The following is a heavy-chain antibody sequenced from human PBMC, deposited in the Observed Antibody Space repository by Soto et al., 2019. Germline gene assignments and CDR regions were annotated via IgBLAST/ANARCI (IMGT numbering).Heavy chain of an antibody. D-gene: IGHD5-18*01. CDR3: ARDSINADTNPPDY. Sequence: PGGPLRLSCTDSGFTFSSYGMHWVRQAPGKGLEWVAVIWYDGSNKYYADSVKGRFTTSRDNSKNTLYLQMNGLRAEDTAVYYCARDSINADTNPPDYWGQGTLVTVSS. J-gene: IGHJ4*02. V-gene: IGHV3-33*01. CDR1: GFTFSSYG. CDR2: IWYDGSNK.